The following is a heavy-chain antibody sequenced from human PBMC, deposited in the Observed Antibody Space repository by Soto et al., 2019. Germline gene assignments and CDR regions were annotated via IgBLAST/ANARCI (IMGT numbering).Heavy chain of an antibody. CDR2: INPNSGGT. CDR3: ARGRTVTPCGTYYYYYGMDV. D-gene: IGHD4-4*01. CDR1: GYTFTGYY. V-gene: IGHV1-2*04. Sequence: ASVKVSCKASGYTFTGYYMHWVRQAPGQGLEWMGWINPNSGGTNYAQKFQGWVTMTRDTSISTAYMELSRLRSDDTAVYYCARGRTVTPCGTYYYYYGMDVWGQGTTVTVSS. J-gene: IGHJ6*02.